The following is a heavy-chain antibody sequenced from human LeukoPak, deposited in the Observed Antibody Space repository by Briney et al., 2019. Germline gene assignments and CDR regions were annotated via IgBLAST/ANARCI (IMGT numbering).Heavy chain of an antibody. CDR3: ARGQGETLRTNAFDI. J-gene: IGHJ3*02. D-gene: IGHD2-2*01. Sequence: GGSLRLSCAASGFTVSTNYMSWVRQAPGKGLEWVSVIYSGGRTYYPDSVKGRFTISRDNSKNTLQLQMNSLRADDTALYYCARGQGETLRTNAFDIWGQATMVTVSS. V-gene: IGHV3-66*01. CDR2: IYSGGRT. CDR1: GFTVSTNY.